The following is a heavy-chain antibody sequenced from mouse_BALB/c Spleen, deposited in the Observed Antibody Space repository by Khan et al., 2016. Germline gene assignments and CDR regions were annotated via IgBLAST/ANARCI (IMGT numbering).Heavy chain of an antibody. CDR1: GYSITSGYY. V-gene: IGHV3-6*02. Sequence: VQLKQSGPGLVKPSQSLSLTCSVTGYSITSGYYWNWIRQFPGNKLEWMGYISYDGSNNYNPSLKNRISITRDTSKNQFFLKLNSVTTEDTARYCCARGERLRQAFAYWGQGTLVTVSA. CDR2: ISYDGSN. J-gene: IGHJ3*01. D-gene: IGHD2-4*01. CDR3: ARGERLRQAFAY.